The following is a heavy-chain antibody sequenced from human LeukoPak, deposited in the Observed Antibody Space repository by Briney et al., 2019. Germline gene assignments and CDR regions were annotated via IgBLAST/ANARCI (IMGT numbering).Heavy chain of an antibody. CDR3: AKDHPTGSDHPTIFDS. V-gene: IGHV3-23*01. Sequence: PGGSLRLSCAASGFTFSSYAMSWVRQAPGERLEWVSAISDSRASTYYADSVKGRFTISRDNSKNTLYLQMRSLRAEDTAVYFCAKDHPTGSDHPTIFDSWGQGTLVTVSS. CDR1: GFTFSSYA. D-gene: IGHD1-26*01. CDR2: ISDSRAST. J-gene: IGHJ4*02.